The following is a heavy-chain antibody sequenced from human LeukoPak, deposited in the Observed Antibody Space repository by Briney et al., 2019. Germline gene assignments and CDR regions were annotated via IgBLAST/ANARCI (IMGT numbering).Heavy chain of an antibody. Sequence: PSETLSLTCTVSGGSISTYYWTWFRRPPGKGLEWIGYIYYSGSTNYNPSLKSRVTISVDTSKNQFSLKLSSVTAADTAVYHCARTQWLVGSVDYWGQGTLVTVSS. CDR2: IYYSGST. CDR1: GGSISTYY. D-gene: IGHD6-19*01. V-gene: IGHV4-59*01. CDR3: ARTQWLVGSVDY. J-gene: IGHJ4*02.